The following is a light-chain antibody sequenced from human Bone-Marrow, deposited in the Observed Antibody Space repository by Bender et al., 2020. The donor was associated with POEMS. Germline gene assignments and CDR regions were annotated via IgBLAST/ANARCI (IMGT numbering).Light chain of an antibody. CDR1: SRDVGGYNY. CDR2: DVS. CDR3: SSYKTGNTLV. J-gene: IGLJ2*01. V-gene: IGLV2-14*03. Sequence: QSVLTQPASVSGSPGQSITISCTGTSRDVGGYNYVSWYQQHPGKVPKVIIYDVSDRPSGVSNRFSGSKSGNTASLTISGLQAEDEADYYCSSYKTGNTLVFGGGTKLTVL.